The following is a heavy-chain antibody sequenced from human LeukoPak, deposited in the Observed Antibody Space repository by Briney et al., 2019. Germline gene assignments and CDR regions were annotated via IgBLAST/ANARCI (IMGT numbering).Heavy chain of an antibody. D-gene: IGHD3-3*01. V-gene: IGHV3-30-3*01. Sequence: GRSLRLSCAASGFTFSSYAMHWVRQAPGKGLEWVAVISYDGSNKYYADSVKGRFTISRDNSKNTLYLQMNSLRAEDTAVYYCARDITIFGVLSPFDAFDIWGQGTMVTVSS. CDR1: GFTFSSYA. CDR3: ARDITIFGVLSPFDAFDI. CDR2: ISYDGSNK. J-gene: IGHJ3*02.